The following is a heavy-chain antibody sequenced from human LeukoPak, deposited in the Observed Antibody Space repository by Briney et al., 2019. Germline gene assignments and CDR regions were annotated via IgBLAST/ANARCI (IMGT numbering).Heavy chain of an antibody. CDR3: ASTSIIRGYDHDQYY. Sequence: PGGSLRLSCAASEFTFSSYAMSWVRQAPGKGLEWVSVIHSDGATHYADSVKGRFTISRDTSKNTLYLQMNSLRAEDTAVYYCASTSIIRGYDHDQYYWGQGTLVTVSS. CDR2: IHSDGAT. D-gene: IGHD5-12*01. J-gene: IGHJ4*02. CDR1: EFTFSSYA. V-gene: IGHV3-53*01.